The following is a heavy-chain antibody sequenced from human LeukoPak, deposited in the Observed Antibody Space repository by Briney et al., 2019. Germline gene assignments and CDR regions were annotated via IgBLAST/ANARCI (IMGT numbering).Heavy chain of an antibody. D-gene: IGHD2-21*01. CDR1: GGSLSSSNW. CDR2: IYHRGST. Sequence: PSGTLSLTCAVSGGSLSSSNWWSWVRQPPGKGLEWIGVIYHRGSTNYNPPLKSLVTISVDMSKNQFSLKLSSVTAADTAVYYCARVRPFVGYWFDPWGQGTLVTVSS. J-gene: IGHJ5*02. V-gene: IGHV4-4*02. CDR3: ARVRPFVGYWFDP.